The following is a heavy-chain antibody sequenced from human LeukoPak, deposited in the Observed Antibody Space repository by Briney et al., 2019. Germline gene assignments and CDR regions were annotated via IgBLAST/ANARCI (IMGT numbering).Heavy chain of an antibody. CDR1: GYSISSGYY. Sequence: SETLSLTCTVSGYSISSGYYWGGSRQPPGEGREWIASIYHSGSTYYNPSLKTRVTISVDTSKNQFSLKLSSVTAADTAVYYCARFDYGIFEPWGQGTLVTVSS. CDR2: IYHSGST. J-gene: IGHJ5*02. CDR3: ARFDYGIFEP. D-gene: IGHD3-9*01. V-gene: IGHV4-38-2*02.